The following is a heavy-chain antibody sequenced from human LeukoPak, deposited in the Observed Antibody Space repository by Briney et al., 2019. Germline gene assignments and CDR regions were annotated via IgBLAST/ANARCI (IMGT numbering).Heavy chain of an antibody. J-gene: IGHJ3*02. Sequence: QPGRSLRLSCAASGFTFSSYAMHWVRQAPGKGLEWVAVISYDGRNKYYADSVKGRFTISRDNSKNTLYLQMNSLRAEDTAVYYCARDRDTAMVHDAFDIWGQGTMVTVSS. CDR3: ARDRDTAMVHDAFDI. D-gene: IGHD5-18*01. CDR2: ISYDGRNK. V-gene: IGHV3-30*04. CDR1: GFTFSSYA.